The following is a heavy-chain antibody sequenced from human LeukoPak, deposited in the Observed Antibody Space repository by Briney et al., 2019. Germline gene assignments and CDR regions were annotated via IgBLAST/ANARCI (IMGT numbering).Heavy chain of an antibody. CDR3: ASAETYYYDSSGYYYAY. CDR2: IYYSGST. D-gene: IGHD3-22*01. CDR1: GGSISSYY. J-gene: IGHJ4*02. Sequence: SETLSLTCTVSGGSISSYYWSWIRQPPGKGLEWIGYIYYSGSTNYNPSLKSRVTISVDTSKNQFSPKLSSVTAADTAVYYCASAETYYYDSSGYYYAYWGQGTLVTVSS. V-gene: IGHV4-59*01.